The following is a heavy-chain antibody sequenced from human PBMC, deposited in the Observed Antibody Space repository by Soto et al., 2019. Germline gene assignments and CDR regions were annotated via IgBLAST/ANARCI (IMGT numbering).Heavy chain of an antibody. D-gene: IGHD3-22*01. J-gene: IGHJ4*02. CDR3: ETPQDYDGCLDS. V-gene: IGHV1-3*01. CDR2: INVGNGNT. Sequence: QVQFVQSGAEVKKPGASVKVSCKTPGYTFTRYHIHWVRQAPGQRLEWMGWINVGNGNTRYSQKFQGRLTLTRDTPGNTAYLELNSLISEDTAVYYCETPQDYDGCLDSWGQGTLVTVSS. CDR1: GYTFTRYH.